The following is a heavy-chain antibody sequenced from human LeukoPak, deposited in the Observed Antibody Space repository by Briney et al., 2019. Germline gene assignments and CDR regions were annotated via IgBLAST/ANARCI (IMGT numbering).Heavy chain of an antibody. CDR3: AKYGGATQGSTFDY. J-gene: IGHJ4*02. D-gene: IGHD1-26*01. CDR1: GFTFRNYW. CDR2: ISGSGGST. Sequence: EPGGSLRLSCAGSGFTFRNYWMSWVRQAPGKGLEWVSAISGSGGSTYYADSVKGRFTISGDNSKNTLYLQMNSLRAEDTAVYYCAKYGGATQGSTFDYWGQGTLVTVSS. V-gene: IGHV3-23*01.